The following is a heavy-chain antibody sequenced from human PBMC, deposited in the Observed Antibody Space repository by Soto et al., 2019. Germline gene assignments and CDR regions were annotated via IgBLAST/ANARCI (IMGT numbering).Heavy chain of an antibody. CDR2: IYYSGST. CDR3: AFGDCSSTSCQFDY. V-gene: IGHV4-31*03. J-gene: IGHJ4*02. D-gene: IGHD2-2*01. CDR1: GGSISSGGYY. Sequence: SETLSLTCTVSGGSISSGGYYWSWIRQHPGKGLEWIGYIYYSGSTYYNPSLKSRVTISVDTSKNQFSLKLSSVTAADTAVYYCAFGDCSSTSCQFDYWGQGTLVTVSS.